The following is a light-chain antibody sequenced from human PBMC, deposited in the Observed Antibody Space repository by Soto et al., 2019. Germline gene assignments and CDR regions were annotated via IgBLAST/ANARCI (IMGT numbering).Light chain of an antibody. CDR3: CSYAGSSTFEV. Sequence: QSALTQPASVSGSPGQSITISCSGTSSSIGGYNLVSWYQQHPGKAPKLMIYEGSKRPSGVSNRFSGSKSGNTASLTISGLQAEDEADYYCCSYAGSSTFEVFGTGTKLTVL. CDR2: EGS. CDR1: SSSIGGYNL. V-gene: IGLV2-23*03. J-gene: IGLJ1*01.